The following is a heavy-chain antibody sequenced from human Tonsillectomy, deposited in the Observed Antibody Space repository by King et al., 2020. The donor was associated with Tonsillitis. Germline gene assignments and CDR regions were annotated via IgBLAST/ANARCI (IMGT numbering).Heavy chain of an antibody. J-gene: IGHJ5*02. CDR1: GYSFDTYW. D-gene: IGHD5-24*01. Sequence: QLVQSGAEVKKPGQSLKISCKGSGYSFDTYWIAWVRQMPGKGLEWMGIIYPGDSETRYNPSFQGKVTISADMSINTAYLQWSSLKASDTAIYYCARRDMAARMPFGPWGQGTLVTVSS. CDR2: IYPGDSET. CDR3: ARRDMAARMPFGP. V-gene: IGHV5-51*01.